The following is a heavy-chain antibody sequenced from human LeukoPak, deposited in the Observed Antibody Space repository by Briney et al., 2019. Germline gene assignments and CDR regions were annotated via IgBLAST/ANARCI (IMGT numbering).Heavy chain of an antibody. V-gene: IGHV1-69*05. CDR1: GGTLSSYA. CDR2: IIPIFGTA. D-gene: IGHD1-26*01. CDR3: ARTPTDSGSYHNWFDP. J-gene: IGHJ5*02. Sequence: GASVKVSCKASGGTLSSYAISWVRQAPGQGLEWMGGIIPIFGTANYAQKFQGRVTITTDESTSTAYMELSSLRSEDTAVYYCARTPTDSGSYHNWFDPWGQGTLVTVSS.